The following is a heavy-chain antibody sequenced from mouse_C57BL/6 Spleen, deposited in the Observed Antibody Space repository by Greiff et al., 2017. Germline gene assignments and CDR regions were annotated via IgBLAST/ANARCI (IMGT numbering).Heavy chain of an antibody. CDR1: GFTFSDYW. J-gene: IGHJ3*01. CDR3: TGGEAY. V-gene: IGHV6-3*01. CDR2: IRLKSDNYAT. Sequence: EVQLVESGGGLVQPGGSMKLSCVASGFTFSDYWMNWVRQSPEQGLEWVAQIRLKSDNYATHYAVSVKGRFTISRDDSKSSVYLQMNNLRAEDTGIYYCTGGEAYWGQGTLVTVSA.